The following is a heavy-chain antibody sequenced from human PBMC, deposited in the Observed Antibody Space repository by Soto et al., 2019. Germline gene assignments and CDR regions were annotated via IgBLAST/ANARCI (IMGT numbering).Heavy chain of an antibody. Sequence: EVQLVESGGGLVQPGGSLRLSCAASGFTFSSYWMHWVRQAPGKGLVWVSRINTDGSSTSYADSVKGRVTISRDNAKTTLYLQMNSLTAEDTAVYFCARGETRHRSSSFDCGQGTLVTVSS. D-gene: IGHD6-6*01. CDR2: INTDGSST. V-gene: IGHV3-74*01. J-gene: IGHJ4*02. CDR3: ARGETRHRSSSFD. CDR1: GFTFSSYW.